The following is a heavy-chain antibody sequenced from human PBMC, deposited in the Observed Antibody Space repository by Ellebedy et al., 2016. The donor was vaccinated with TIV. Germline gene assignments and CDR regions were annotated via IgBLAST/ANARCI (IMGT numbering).Heavy chain of an antibody. CDR2: IIPILGIA. CDR3: AIGSPSSSSNWPNYYGMDV. J-gene: IGHJ6*02. Sequence: AASVKVSCKASGGTFSSYAISWVRQAPGQGLEWMGRIIPILGIANYAQKFQGRVTITADKSTSTAYMELSSLRSEDTAVYYCAIGSPSSSSNWPNYYGMDVWGQGTTVTVSS. V-gene: IGHV1-69*04. CDR1: GGTFSSYA. D-gene: IGHD6-13*01.